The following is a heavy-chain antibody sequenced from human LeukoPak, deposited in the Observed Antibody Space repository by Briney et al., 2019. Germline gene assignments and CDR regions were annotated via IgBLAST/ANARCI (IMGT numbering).Heavy chain of an antibody. J-gene: IGHJ4*02. CDR2: IYYSGST. D-gene: IGHD2-15*01. CDR3: ARGYCSGGSCYDTPLDY. V-gene: IGHV4-59*12. CDR1: GGSISSYY. Sequence: SETLSLTCTVSGGSISSYYWSWIRQPPGKGLEWIGYIYYSGSTNYNPSLKSRVTISVDTSKNQFSLKLSSVTAVDTAVYYCARGYCSGGSCYDTPLDYWGQGTLVTVSS.